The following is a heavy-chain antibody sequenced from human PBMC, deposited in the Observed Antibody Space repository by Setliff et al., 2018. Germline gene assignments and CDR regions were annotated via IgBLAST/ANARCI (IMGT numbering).Heavy chain of an antibody. V-gene: IGHV3-23*01. J-gene: IGHJ4*02. CDR2: IGASGDRT. Sequence: GGSLRLSCVASTFTFSKYAITWVRQAPGKGLEWVSSIGASGDRTYYADSVKGRFTISRGTSKNTLYLQMSSLRTEDTAVYYCRLWFGELLRDYWGQGTLVTVSS. D-gene: IGHD3-10*01. CDR3: RLWFGELLRDY. CDR1: TFTFSKYA.